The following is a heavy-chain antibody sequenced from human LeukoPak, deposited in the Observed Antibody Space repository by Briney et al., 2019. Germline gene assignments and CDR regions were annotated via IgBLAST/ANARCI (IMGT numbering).Heavy chain of an antibody. CDR2: ISSSSSYI. D-gene: IGHD3-3*01. V-gene: IGHV3-21*01. CDR1: GFTFSSYS. Sequence: PGGSLRLSCAASGFTFSSYSMNWVRQAPGKGLEWVSSISSSSSYIYYADSVKGRFTVSRDNAKNSLYLQMNSLRAEDTAVYYCARDLPPPYYDFWSGYNYYNYGMDVWGQGTTVTVSS. CDR3: ARDLPPPYYDFWSGYNYYNYGMDV. J-gene: IGHJ6*02.